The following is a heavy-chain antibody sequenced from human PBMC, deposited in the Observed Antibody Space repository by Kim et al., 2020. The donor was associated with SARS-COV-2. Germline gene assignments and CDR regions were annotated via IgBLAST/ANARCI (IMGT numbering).Heavy chain of an antibody. CDR1: GYTFTSNY. D-gene: IGHD3-22*01. CDR2: IDPSSGVA. J-gene: IGHJ5*02. V-gene: IGHV1-46*01. Sequence: ASVKVSCKASGYTFTSNYMHWVRQAPGQGLEWMGLIDPSSGVASYSQKFQGRVTLTRDTSTSTVYMELRSLKLDDTAMYYCARDSGYESSGHFNWFEPWG. CDR3: ARDSGYESSGHFNWFEP.